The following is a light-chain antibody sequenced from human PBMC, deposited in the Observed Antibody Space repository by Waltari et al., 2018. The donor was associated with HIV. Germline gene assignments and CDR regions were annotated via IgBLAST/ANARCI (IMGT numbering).Light chain of an antibody. Sequence: EIVMTQSPATLSVSPGDRATLSCRASQSVSNNLAWYQQKPGQAPRLLIYGPSTRATGTPARFSASGSGTEFTLTISSLQSEDFAIYYCQQYNEWPRTFGQGTKVEIK. CDR1: QSVSNN. CDR3: QQYNEWPRT. V-gene: IGKV3-15*01. CDR2: GPS. J-gene: IGKJ1*01.